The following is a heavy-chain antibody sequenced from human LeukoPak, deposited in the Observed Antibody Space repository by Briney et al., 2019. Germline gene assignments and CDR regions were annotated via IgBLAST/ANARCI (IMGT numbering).Heavy chain of an antibody. V-gene: IGHV3-7*03. CDR1: GFNFRDHW. CDR3: VKNDGWFHLAQ. D-gene: IGHD6-19*01. Sequence: GGSLRLSCAVSGFNFRDHWMDWVRRAPGKGLQWVGHIKNDGSETYYLDSLKGRFSISRDNTNNALYLQMNSLRVEDTAVYYCVKNDGWFHLAQWGQGTLVTVSS. CDR2: IKNDGSET. J-gene: IGHJ4*02.